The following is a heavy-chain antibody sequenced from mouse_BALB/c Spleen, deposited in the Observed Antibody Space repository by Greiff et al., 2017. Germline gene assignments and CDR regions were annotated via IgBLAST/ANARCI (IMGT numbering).Heavy chain of an antibody. CDR3: TRDDDGHFDY. D-gene: IGHD1-2*01. CDR2: IYPGNSDT. Sequence: VQLKQSGTVLARPGASVKMSCKASDYTFTSYWMHWVKQRPGQGLEWIGAIYPGNSDTSYNQKFKGKAKLTAVTSTSTAYMELSSLTNEDSAVYYCTRDDDGHFDYWGQGTTLTVSS. CDR1: DYTFTSYW. J-gene: IGHJ2*01. V-gene: IGHV1-5*01.